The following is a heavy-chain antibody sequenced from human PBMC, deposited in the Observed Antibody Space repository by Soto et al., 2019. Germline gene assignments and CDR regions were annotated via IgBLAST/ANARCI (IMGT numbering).Heavy chain of an antibody. J-gene: IGHJ6*02. CDR3: ATAISWVECTHDYGMDV. D-gene: IGHD3-3*01. CDR1: GFTFSSYG. V-gene: IGHV3-30*03. Sequence: QVQLVESGGGVVQPGRSMRLSCAASGFTFSSYGMHWVRQSPGKGLEWVALISYDGGNKYYADSVKGRFTISRDNSKNTLYLQMNSLRAEDTAVYYCATAISWVECTHDYGMDVWGQGTTVTVSS. CDR2: ISYDGGNK.